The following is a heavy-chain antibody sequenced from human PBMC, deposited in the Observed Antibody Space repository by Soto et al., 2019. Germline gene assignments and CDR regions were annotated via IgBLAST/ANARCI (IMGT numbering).Heavy chain of an antibody. V-gene: IGHV1-69*01. CDR3: VREGEHYCRSLQCHFEW. J-gene: IGHJ4*02. Sequence: QVQLVQSGAEVKKPGSSVKVSCKASGGTFSRYTVTWVRQAPGQGLEWMGGIIPFFGTTNYAQKFQGRVTMTADASTGTAYMQLSSLMSEDTAIYYCVREGEHYCRSLQCHFEWWGQGTMVTVSS. CDR2: IIPFFGTT. CDR1: GGTFSRYT. D-gene: IGHD2-2*01.